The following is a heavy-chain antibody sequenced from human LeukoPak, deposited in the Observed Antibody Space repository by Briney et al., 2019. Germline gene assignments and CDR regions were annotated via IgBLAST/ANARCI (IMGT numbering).Heavy chain of an antibody. J-gene: IGHJ4*02. CDR1: GFTFSNYA. CDR3: AKGEGGDSGWYGDY. Sequence: GGSLRLSCAASGFTFSNYAMHWVRQAPGKGLEWVAVISYDGTDKYYADSVRGRFTISRDNSKNTLFLQMNSLRAEDTAMYYCAKGEGGDSGWYGDYWGQGTLVTVSS. D-gene: IGHD6-19*01. CDR2: ISYDGTDK. V-gene: IGHV3-30*18.